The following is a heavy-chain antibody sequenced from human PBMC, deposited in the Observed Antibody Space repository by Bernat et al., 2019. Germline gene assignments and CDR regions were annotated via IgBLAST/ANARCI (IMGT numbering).Heavy chain of an antibody. Sequence: QVQLVQSGAEVKKPGASVKVSCKASGYTFTGYYMHWVRQAPGQGLEWMGWINPNSGGTNYAQKFQGWVTMTRDTSISTAYMELSRLRSDDTAVYYCARAASRIWFGELLPSQGGWFDPWGQGTLVTLSS. CDR1: GYTFTGYY. V-gene: IGHV1-2*04. J-gene: IGHJ5*02. D-gene: IGHD3-10*01. CDR2: INPNSGGT. CDR3: ARAASRIWFGELLPSQGGWFDP.